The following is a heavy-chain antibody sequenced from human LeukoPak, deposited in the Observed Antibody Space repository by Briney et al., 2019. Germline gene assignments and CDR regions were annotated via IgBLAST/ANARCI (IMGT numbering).Heavy chain of an antibody. V-gene: IGHV3-48*04. CDR1: GLNFSSYS. CDR2: SSSSSSTI. Sequence: GDPLTLSCAASGLNFSSYSMNWVRPAPGKGLEWVSYSSSSSSTIYYADSVKGRFTSCRDNAKNSLYLQMNSLRAEDTAVYYCARLRGILDAFDIWGQGTMVTVSS. D-gene: IGHD1-14*01. J-gene: IGHJ3*02. CDR3: ARLRGILDAFDI.